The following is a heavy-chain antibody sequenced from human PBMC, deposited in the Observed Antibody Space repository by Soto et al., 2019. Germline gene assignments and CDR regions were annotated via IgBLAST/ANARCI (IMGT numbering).Heavy chain of an antibody. CDR3: ARDARDGGYFDL. D-gene: IGHD3-16*01. CDR1: GGSINGYY. V-gene: IGHV4-59*01. CDR2: IYNTESA. J-gene: IGHJ2*01. Sequence: QVQLQESGPGLVKPSETLSLTCTVSGGSINGYYWSWIRQPPGKGLEWVGFIYNTESANYNPSLVSRVTMSVDTSKNQFSLKLTSVTAADTAVCFCARDARDGGYFDLWGRGTLVTVSS.